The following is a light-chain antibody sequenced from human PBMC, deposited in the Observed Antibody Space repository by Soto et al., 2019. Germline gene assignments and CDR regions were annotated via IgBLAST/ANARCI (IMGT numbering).Light chain of an antibody. CDR1: QSISSW. J-gene: IGKJ1*01. CDR3: QQYDNGWT. Sequence: DIQMTQSPSTLSASVGDRVTITCRASQSISSWLAWYQQRPGKAPKLLIYKASSLESGVPSRFSGSGSGTEFTLTISNLQPDDSATYYCQQYDNGWTFGQGTKVEI. CDR2: KAS. V-gene: IGKV1-5*03.